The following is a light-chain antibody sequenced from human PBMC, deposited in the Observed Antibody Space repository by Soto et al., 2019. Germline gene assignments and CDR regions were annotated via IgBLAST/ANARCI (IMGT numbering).Light chain of an antibody. CDR2: DDD. J-gene: IGLJ1*01. CDR3: QVWDNSSDHYV. Sequence: SYELTQSPSVSVAPGQTARIACGGNNIGSKSVHWYQQKPGQAPVLVVYDDDDRPSEIPERFSGSNSGNTATLTISGVEAGDEADYYCQVWDNSSDHYVFGTGTKLTVL. CDR1: NIGSKS. V-gene: IGLV3-21*02.